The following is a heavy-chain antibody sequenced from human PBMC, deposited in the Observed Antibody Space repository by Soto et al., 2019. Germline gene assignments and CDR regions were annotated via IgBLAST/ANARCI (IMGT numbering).Heavy chain of an antibody. CDR3: ARIPRDSSSSFYYYYYGMDV. CDR1: VFSLSTRGMC. Sequence: SGPPLVNPTQTLTLTCPFSVFSLSTRGMCVSWIRQPPGKALEWLALIDWDDDKYYSTSLKTRLTISKDTSKNQVVLTMTNMDPVDTATYYCARIPRDSSSSFYYYYYGMDVWGQGTTVNVAS. D-gene: IGHD6-6*01. J-gene: IGHJ6*02. V-gene: IGHV2-70*01. CDR2: IDWDDDK.